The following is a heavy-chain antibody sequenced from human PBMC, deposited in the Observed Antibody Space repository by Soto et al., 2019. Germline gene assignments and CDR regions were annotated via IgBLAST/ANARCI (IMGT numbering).Heavy chain of an antibody. CDR1: GFTFSSYA. J-gene: IGHJ1*01. CDR2: ISYDGSNK. D-gene: IGHD4-17*01. V-gene: IGHV3-30-3*01. CDR3: ASDLEEPNGDYVYFQH. Sequence: QVQLVESGGGVVQPGRSLRLSCAASGFTFSSYAMHWVRQAPGKGLEWVAVISYDGSNKYYADSVKGRFTISRDNSKNTLYLQMNSLRAEDTAVYYCASDLEEPNGDYVYFQHWGQGTLVTVSS.